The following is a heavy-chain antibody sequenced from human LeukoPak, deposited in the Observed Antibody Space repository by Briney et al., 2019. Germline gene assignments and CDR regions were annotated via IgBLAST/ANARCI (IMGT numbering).Heavy chain of an antibody. D-gene: IGHD6-6*01. J-gene: IGHJ4*02. Sequence: SVKVSCKASGGTFSSYAISWVRQAPGQGLEWMGGIIPIFGTANYAQKFQGRVTITADESTSTAYMELSSLRSEDTAVYYCARLESITARRGDYWGQGTLVTVSS. CDR1: GGTFSSYA. CDR2: IIPIFGTA. V-gene: IGHV1-69*13. CDR3: ARLESITARRGDY.